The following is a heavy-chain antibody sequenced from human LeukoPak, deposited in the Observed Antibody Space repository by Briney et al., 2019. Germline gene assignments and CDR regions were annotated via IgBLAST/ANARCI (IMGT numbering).Heavy chain of an antibody. V-gene: IGHV3-30*02. Sequence: PGGSLRLSCAASGFTFSSYAMSWVRQAPGKGLEWVAFIRYDGSNKYYADSVKGRFTISRDNSKNTLYLQMNSLRAEDTAVYYCAKDRIWVGCSSTSCYFDYWGQGTLVTVSS. D-gene: IGHD2-2*01. CDR1: GFTFSSYA. CDR2: IRYDGSNK. CDR3: AKDRIWVGCSSTSCYFDY. J-gene: IGHJ4*02.